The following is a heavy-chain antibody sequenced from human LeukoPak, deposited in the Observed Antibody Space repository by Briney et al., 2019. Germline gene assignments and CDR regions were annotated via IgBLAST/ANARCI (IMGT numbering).Heavy chain of an antibody. CDR1: GFTFSSYS. V-gene: IGHV3-48*01. CDR2: ISSGSGTI. Sequence: GGSLRLSCEASGFTFSSYSMNWVRQAPGKGLEWVSYISSGSGTIYYADSVKGRFTISRDNAKNSLYLQMNSLRAEDTAVYYCAREGSSSWYYFDYWGQGTLVTVSS. D-gene: IGHD6-13*01. J-gene: IGHJ4*02. CDR3: AREGSSSWYYFDY.